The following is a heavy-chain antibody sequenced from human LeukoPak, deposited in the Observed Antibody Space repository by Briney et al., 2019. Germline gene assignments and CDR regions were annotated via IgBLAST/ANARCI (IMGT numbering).Heavy chain of an antibody. CDR3: ARDYYDSSGYPHFDY. CDR1: GFTFSSYA. CDR2: ISGSGGST. D-gene: IGHD3-22*01. J-gene: IGHJ4*02. V-gene: IGHV3-23*01. Sequence: PGGSLRLSCAAFGFTFSSYAMSWVRQAPGKGLEWVSAISGSGGSTYYADSVKGRFTISRDNSKNTLYLQMNSLRAEDTAVYYCARDYYDSSGYPHFDYWGQGTLVTVSS.